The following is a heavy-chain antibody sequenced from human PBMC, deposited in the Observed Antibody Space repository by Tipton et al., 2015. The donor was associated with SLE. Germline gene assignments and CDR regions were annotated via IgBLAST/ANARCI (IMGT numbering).Heavy chain of an antibody. CDR2: INPSAGST. J-gene: IGHJ4*02. V-gene: IGHV1-46*01. Sequence: QLVQSGPEVKKPGASVKVSCKASGYTFTSYYMHWVRQAPGQGLEWMGVINPSAGSTSYAQKFQGRVIMTRDTSTRTAYMELSSLRSEDTAVYYCARDGSSSSYFDYWGQGTLVTGSS. CDR3: ARDGSSSSYFDY. D-gene: IGHD6-13*01. CDR1: GYTFTSYY.